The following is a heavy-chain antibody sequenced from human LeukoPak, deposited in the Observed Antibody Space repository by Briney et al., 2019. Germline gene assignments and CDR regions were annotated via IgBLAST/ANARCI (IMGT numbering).Heavy chain of an antibody. CDR2: ISGSGGST. CDR1: GFTFSSYA. CDR3: SKAYSSGCLDY. Sequence: PGXSLRLFCAASGFTFSSYAMNWVSQAPGKGLEWVSAISGSGGSTYYADSVKGRFTIYRDNDKNTLCLQMNSLRAEDTAVYYCSKAYSSGCLDYWGQGTLVTVSS. V-gene: IGHV3-23*01. D-gene: IGHD6-19*01. J-gene: IGHJ4*02.